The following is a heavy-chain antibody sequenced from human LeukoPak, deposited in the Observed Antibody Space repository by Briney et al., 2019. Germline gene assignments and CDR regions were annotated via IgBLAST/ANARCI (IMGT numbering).Heavy chain of an antibody. CDR3: ARQGATSWSFDY. CDR1: GGSFSGYY. J-gene: IGHJ4*02. V-gene: IGHV4-34*01. D-gene: IGHD1-26*01. CDR2: INHSGST. Sequence: SETLSLTCAVYGGSFSGYYWSWIRQPPGKGLEWIGEINHSGSTNYNPSLKSRVTISVDTSKNQFSLKLSSVTAADTAVYYCARQGATSWSFDYWGQGTLVTVSS.